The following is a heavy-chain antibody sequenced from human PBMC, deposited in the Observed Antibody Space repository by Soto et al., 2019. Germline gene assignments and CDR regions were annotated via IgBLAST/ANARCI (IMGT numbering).Heavy chain of an antibody. V-gene: IGHV3-11*06. J-gene: IGHJ3*02. Sequence: GGSLRLSCVVSGGSFSDFYMSWIRKAPGKGLEWVSHISTDSSNTKYGDSVKGRFTVYRDNAKRSLYLQMNSLRVEDTAVYFCAAYTTSRHDAFDIWGRGTLVTVSS. CDR1: GGSFSDFY. CDR2: ISTDSSNT. D-gene: IGHD2-2*02. CDR3: AAYTTSRHDAFDI.